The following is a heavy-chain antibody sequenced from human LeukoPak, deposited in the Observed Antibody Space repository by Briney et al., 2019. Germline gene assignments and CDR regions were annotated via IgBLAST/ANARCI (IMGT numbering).Heavy chain of an antibody. Sequence: SETLSLTCAVSRDSIRSNNWWSWVRQPPGKGLEWIGEIYHSGSTNYNPSLKSRVTISADTSKNQLSLKLSSVTAADTAVYYCVRVPFAFYGMEVWGKGTTVSVSS. D-gene: IGHD4/OR15-4a*01. CDR2: IYHSGST. CDR3: VRVPFAFYGMEV. J-gene: IGHJ6*04. CDR1: RDSIRSNNW. V-gene: IGHV4-4*02.